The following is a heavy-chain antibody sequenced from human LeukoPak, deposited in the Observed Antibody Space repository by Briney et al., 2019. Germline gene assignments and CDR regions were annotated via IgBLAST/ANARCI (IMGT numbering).Heavy chain of an antibody. Sequence: EGSLRLSCAASGFTFSSYGMHWVRQAPGKGLEWVAVISYDGSNKYYADSVKGRFTISRDNSKNTLYLQMNSLRAEDTAVYYCAQGGYCSSTSCSMRVDYWGQGTLVTVSS. CDR1: GFTFSSYG. CDR2: ISYDGSNK. V-gene: IGHV3-30*18. J-gene: IGHJ4*02. D-gene: IGHD2-2*01. CDR3: AQGGYCSSTSCSMRVDY.